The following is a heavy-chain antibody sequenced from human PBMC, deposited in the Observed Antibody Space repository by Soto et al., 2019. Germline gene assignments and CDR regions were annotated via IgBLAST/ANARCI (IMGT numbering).Heavy chain of an antibody. Sequence: QITLKESGPPLVKPTQTLTLTCTFSGFSLSTSGVGVGWIRQPPGKALEWLALIYWDDDKRYSPSLKSRLTITKDNSKNPVVITMTNMDSVDTATYYCAHLAYCGGECKPRDFDYWGQGTLVTVSS. V-gene: IGHV2-5*02. CDR3: AHLAYCGGECKPRDFDY. D-gene: IGHD2-21*01. CDR2: IYWDDDK. CDR1: GFSLSTSGVG. J-gene: IGHJ4*02.